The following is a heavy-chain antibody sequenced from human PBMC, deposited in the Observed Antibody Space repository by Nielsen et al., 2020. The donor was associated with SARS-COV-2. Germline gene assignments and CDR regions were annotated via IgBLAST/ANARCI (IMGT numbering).Heavy chain of an antibody. Sequence: GESLKISCAASGFTVSSNYMSWVRQAPGKGLEWVSVIYSCGSAYYADSVKGRFTISRDNSKNTLYLQMNSLRAEDTAVYYCARDGSGWYIGYWGQGTLVTVSS. CDR3: ARDGSGWYIGY. CDR2: IYSCGSA. D-gene: IGHD6-19*01. J-gene: IGHJ4*02. V-gene: IGHV3-66*03. CDR1: GFTVSSNY.